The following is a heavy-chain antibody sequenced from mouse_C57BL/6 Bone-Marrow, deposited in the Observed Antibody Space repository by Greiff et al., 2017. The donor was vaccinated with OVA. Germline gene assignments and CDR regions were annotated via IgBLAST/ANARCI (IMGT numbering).Heavy chain of an antibody. CDR3: ARGDYSLYWYFDV. V-gene: IGHV14-2*01. Sequence: VQLKESGAELVKPGASVKLSCTASGFNIKDYYMHWAKQRTEQGLEWIGRIDPEDGETKYAPKFQGKATITADTSSNTAYLQLSSLTSEDTAVYYCARGDYSLYWYFDVWGTGTTVTVSS. J-gene: IGHJ1*03. D-gene: IGHD1-1*01. CDR2: IDPEDGET. CDR1: GFNIKDYY.